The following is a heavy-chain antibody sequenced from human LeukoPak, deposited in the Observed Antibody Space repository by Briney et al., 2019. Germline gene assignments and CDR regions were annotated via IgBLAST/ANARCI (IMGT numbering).Heavy chain of an antibody. D-gene: IGHD1-1*01. CDR2: INPNSGGT. Sequence: ASVKVSCKASGYTFTGYYMHWVRQAPGQGLEWMGWINPNSGGTNYAQKFQGRVTMTRDTSISTAYMELSRLRSDDTAVYYCALNLERAYYYYGMDVWGQGTTVTVSS. CDR3: ALNLERAYYYYGMDV. J-gene: IGHJ6*02. V-gene: IGHV1-2*02. CDR1: GYTFTGYY.